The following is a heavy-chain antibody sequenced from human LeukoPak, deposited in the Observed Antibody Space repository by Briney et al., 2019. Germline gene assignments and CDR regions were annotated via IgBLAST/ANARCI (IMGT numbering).Heavy chain of an antibody. Sequence: ASVKVSCKASGYTFRGNYIYWLRQAPRQGLEWMGWIYANNGDTKSAQKFQGRVTMSRDTSISTAYMDLSSLSPDDAAVYYCARDPSSVTLYFFDYWGQGTLVTVSS. J-gene: IGHJ4*02. CDR1: GYTFRGNY. CDR3: ARDPSSVTLYFFDY. V-gene: IGHV1-2*02. D-gene: IGHD4-11*01. CDR2: IYANNGDT.